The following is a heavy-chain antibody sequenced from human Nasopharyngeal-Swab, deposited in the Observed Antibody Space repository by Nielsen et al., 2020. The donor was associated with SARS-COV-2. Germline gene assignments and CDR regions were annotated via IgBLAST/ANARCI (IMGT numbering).Heavy chain of an antibody. D-gene: IGHD6-13*01. CDR2: INAGNSNT. CDR3: TRGVGYSSSWYLGY. V-gene: IGHV1-3*01. Sequence: ASVKVSCKASGYTFTSYAMHWVRQAPGQRLEWMGWINAGNSNTKYSQKFQGRVTITRDTSETTAYMELSSLRSEDTAVYFCTRGVGYSSSWYLGYWGQGTLVTVSS. J-gene: IGHJ4*02. CDR1: GYTFTSYA.